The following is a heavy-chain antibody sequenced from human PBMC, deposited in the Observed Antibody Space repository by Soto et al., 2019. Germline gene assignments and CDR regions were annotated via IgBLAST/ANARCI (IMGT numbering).Heavy chain of an antibody. Sequence: EVQLVESGGGLVQPGGSLTLSCAASGFNFSGHAIHWVRQSSGKGLEWIGRIRSKTKNYVTAYAASVKGRFIVSREDSKSTAYLQMNSLKTDDTAIYYCARSTPFDFWGQGVRVTVSS. CDR2: IRSKTKNYVT. CDR1: GFNFSGHA. J-gene: IGHJ4*02. V-gene: IGHV3-73*02. CDR3: ARSTPFDF. D-gene: IGHD2-15*01.